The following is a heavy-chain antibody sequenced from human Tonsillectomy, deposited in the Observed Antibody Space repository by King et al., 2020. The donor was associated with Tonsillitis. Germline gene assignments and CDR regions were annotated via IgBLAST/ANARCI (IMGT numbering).Heavy chain of an antibody. Sequence: VQLVESGGGVVQPGRSLRLSCAASGFTFSNYVMHWVRQAPGKGLEWVAVISYDGGNKYYADSVKGRFTISRDNSQNTLYLQMSSLRAEDTALYYCAKVHAEWCGEFHYFDNW. CDR3: AKVHAEWCGEFHYFDN. V-gene: IGHV3-30*18. CDR2: ISYDGGNK. CDR1: GFTFSNYV. D-gene: IGHD3-10*01. J-gene: IGHJ4*01.